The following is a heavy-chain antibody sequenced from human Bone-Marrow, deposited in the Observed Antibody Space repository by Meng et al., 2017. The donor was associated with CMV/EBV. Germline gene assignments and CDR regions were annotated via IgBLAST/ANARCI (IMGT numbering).Heavy chain of an antibody. CDR3: ARAYYYDSSGYYHGAFDI. CDR2: IYSGGST. Sequence: GEPLKISCAASGLTVSSNYMSWVRQAPGKGLEWVSVIYSGGSTYYADSVKGRFTISRDNSKNTLYLQMNSLRAEDTAVYYCARAYYYDSSGYYHGAFDIWGQGTMVTVSS. J-gene: IGHJ3*02. V-gene: IGHV3-66*02. CDR1: GLTVSSNY. D-gene: IGHD3-22*01.